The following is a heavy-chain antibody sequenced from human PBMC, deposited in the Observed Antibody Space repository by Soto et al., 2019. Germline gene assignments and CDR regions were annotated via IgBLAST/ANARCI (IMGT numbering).Heavy chain of an antibody. Sequence: QVQLQESGPGLVKPAGTLSLTCAVSGGTISSSNWWSWVRQPPGKGLEWIGEIYHSGSTNYNPSLKSRVTISGDKSKNQFSLKLSSVTAADTAVYYCASVRGWYYYGMDVWGQGTTVTVSS. D-gene: IGHD3-10*02. CDR3: ASVRGWYYYGMDV. V-gene: IGHV4-4*02. CDR1: GGTISSSNW. J-gene: IGHJ6*02. CDR2: IYHSGST.